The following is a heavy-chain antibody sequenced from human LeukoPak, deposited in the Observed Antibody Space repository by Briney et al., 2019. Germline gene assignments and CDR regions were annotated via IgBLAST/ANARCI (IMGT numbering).Heavy chain of an antibody. J-gene: IGHJ2*01. V-gene: IGHV4-30-2*01. Sequence: NASQTLSLTCAVSGGSISSGGYSWGCIRPPTGMGLVWIGYIYHSGTTYSNPSIKSRVTISVDRSKNQFSLKLSSVTGADTAVYYCARVARDSSGYYYDAHWYFDLWGRGTLVTVSS. CDR3: ARVARDSSGYYYDAHWYFDL. CDR1: GGSISSGGYS. CDR2: IYHSGTT. D-gene: IGHD3-22*01.